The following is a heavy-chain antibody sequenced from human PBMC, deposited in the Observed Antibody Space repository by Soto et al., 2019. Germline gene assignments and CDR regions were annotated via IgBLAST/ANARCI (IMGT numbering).Heavy chain of an antibody. Sequence: PGGSLRLSCAASGFTFSSYSMNWVRQAPGQGLEWVSSISSSSSYIYYADSVKGRFTISRDNAKSSLYLQMNSLRAEDTAVYYCARDPPYDYVWGSYPNWFDPWGQGTLVTVSS. J-gene: IGHJ5*01. CDR3: ARDPPYDYVWGSYPNWFDP. V-gene: IGHV3-21*01. CDR2: ISSSSSYI. CDR1: GFTFSSYS. D-gene: IGHD3-16*02.